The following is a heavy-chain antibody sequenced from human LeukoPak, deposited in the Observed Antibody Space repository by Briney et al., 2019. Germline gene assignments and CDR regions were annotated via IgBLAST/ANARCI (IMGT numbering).Heavy chain of an antibody. V-gene: IGHV1-69*13. D-gene: IGHD3-22*01. CDR3: ARGYYEYYFDY. CDR1: GGTFSSYA. CDR2: IIPIFGTA. J-gene: IGHJ4*02. Sequence: GASVKVSCKASGGTFSSYAISWVRQAPGQGLGWMGGIIPIFGTANYAQKFQGRVTITADESTSTAYMELSSLRSEDTAVYYCARGYYEYYFDYWGQGTLVTVSS.